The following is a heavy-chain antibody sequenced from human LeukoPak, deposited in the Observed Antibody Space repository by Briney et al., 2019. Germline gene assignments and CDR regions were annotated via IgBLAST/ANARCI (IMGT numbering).Heavy chain of an antibody. CDR2: IYSGGST. V-gene: IGHV3-53*01. J-gene: IGHJ4*02. CDR1: GFTVSSNY. Sequence: GGSLRLSCAASGFTVSSNYMSWVRQAPGKGLEWVSVIYSGGSTYYADSVKGRFTISRDNSKNTLYLQMNSLRAEDTAVYYCARYITRHYYDSSGYYHYFDYWGQGPQVTVSS. D-gene: IGHD3-22*01. CDR3: ARYITRHYYDSSGYYHYFDY.